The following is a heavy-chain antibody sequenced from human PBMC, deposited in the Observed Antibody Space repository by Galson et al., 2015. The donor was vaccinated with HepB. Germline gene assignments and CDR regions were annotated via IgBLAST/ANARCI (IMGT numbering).Heavy chain of an antibody. CDR2: IIPIFGTA. V-gene: IGHV1-69*13. D-gene: IGHD5-12*01. Sequence: SVKVSCKASGGTFSSYAISWVRQAPGQGLEWVGGIIPIFGTANYAQKFQGRVTITADESTSTAYMELSSLRSEDTAVYYCAGGGPFGIVATTPFFGDYWGQGTLVTVSS. CDR3: AGGGPFGIVATTPFFGDY. J-gene: IGHJ4*02. CDR1: GGTFSSYA.